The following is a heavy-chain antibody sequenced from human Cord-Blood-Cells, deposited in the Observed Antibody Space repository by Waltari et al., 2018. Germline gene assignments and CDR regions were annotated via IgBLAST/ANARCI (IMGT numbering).Heavy chain of an antibody. J-gene: IGHJ4*02. V-gene: IGHV4-39*01. CDR1: GGSISSSSYY. Sequence: QLQLQESGPGLVKPSETLSLTCTVSGGSISSSSYYWGWIRQPPGKGLEWIGSIYYSGGTYYNPSLKSRVTISVDTSKNQFSLKLSSVTAADTAVYYCASRSSSWYFDYWGQGTLVTVSS. CDR3: ASRSSSWYFDY. D-gene: IGHD6-13*01. CDR2: IYYSGGT.